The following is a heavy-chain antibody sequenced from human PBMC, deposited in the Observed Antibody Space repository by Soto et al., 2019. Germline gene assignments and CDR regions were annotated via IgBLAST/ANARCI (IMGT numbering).Heavy chain of an antibody. CDR2: IKARTDGGTT. CDR3: ATYTYTWDYFDY. CDR1: GFTFSNAW. J-gene: IGHJ4*02. D-gene: IGHD3-16*01. V-gene: IGHV3-15*07. Sequence: EVQLVESGGGLVKPGGSLRLSCAASGFTFSNAWISWVRQAPGKGLEWVGRIKARTDGGTTDFPAPVKARFTISRNDSKNTLYLQMSSLTAEDTALYYCATYTYTWDYFDYWGQGTLVTVSS.